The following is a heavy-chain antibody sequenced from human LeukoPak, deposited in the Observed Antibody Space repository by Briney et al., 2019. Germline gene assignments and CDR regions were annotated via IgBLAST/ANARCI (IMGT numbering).Heavy chain of an antibody. V-gene: IGHV3-21*01. Sequence: GGSLRLSCAASGFTFSTYSMNWVRQAPGKGLEWVSSISSSSSYIYYADSVKGRFTISRDNAKDSLHLQMNSLRAEDTAVYYCARVVTVTAIDAFDIWGQGTMVTVSS. D-gene: IGHD2-21*02. CDR3: ARVVTVTAIDAFDI. CDR1: GFTFSTYS. J-gene: IGHJ3*02. CDR2: ISSSSSYI.